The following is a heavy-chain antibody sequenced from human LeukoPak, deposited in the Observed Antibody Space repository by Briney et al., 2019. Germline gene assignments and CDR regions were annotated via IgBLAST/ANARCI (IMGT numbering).Heavy chain of an antibody. CDR3: ARPAYGSGSYNY. Sequence: SETLSLTCAVYGGSFSGYYWSWIRQPPGKGLEWIGEINHSGSTNYNPSLKSRVTISVDTSKNQFPLKLSSVTAADTAVYYCARPAYGSGSYNYWGQGTLVTVSS. D-gene: IGHD3-10*01. CDR2: INHSGST. CDR1: GGSFSGYY. J-gene: IGHJ4*02. V-gene: IGHV4-34*01.